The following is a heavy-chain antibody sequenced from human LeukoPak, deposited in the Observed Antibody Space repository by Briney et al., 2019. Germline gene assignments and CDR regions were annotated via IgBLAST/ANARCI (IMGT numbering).Heavy chain of an antibody. CDR3: AREVDYGDYQFDY. V-gene: IGHV3-7*01. Sequence: GGSLRLSCAASGFTFSSYWMSWVRQAPGKGLEWVANIKQDGSEKYYVDSVKGRFTISRDNAKNSLYLQMNSLRAEDTAVYYCAREVDYGDYQFDYWGQGTLVTVSS. D-gene: IGHD4-17*01. CDR1: GFTFSSYW. J-gene: IGHJ4*02. CDR2: IKQDGSEK.